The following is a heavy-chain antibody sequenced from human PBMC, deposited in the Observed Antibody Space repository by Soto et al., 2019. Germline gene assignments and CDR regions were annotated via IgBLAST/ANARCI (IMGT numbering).Heavy chain of an antibody. CDR3: ARGSSWYYYGMDV. CDR2: INTSSGST. CDR1: GYTFTSYY. V-gene: IGHV1-46*01. Sequence: ASVKVSGKASGYTFTSYYMHWVRQAPGQGLERMGIINTSSGSTNYAQKFKGRVTMTRDTSTSTVYMDLSSLRFEDTAVYYCARGSSWYYYGMDVWGQGTTVTVSS. J-gene: IGHJ6*02. D-gene: IGHD6-13*01.